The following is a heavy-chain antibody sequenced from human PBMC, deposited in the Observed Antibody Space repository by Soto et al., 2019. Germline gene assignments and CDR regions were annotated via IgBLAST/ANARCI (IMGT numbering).Heavy chain of an antibody. Sequence: GVSLRLSWAASGFTFSSYGMHWVRRAPGKGLEWVAVIWYDGSNKYYADSVKGRFTISRDNSKNTLYLQMNSLRAEDTDVYYCARDEHTVTGYDAFDIWGQGTMVTIS. CDR1: GFTFSSYG. CDR2: IWYDGSNK. V-gene: IGHV3-33*01. D-gene: IGHD4-17*01. CDR3: ARDEHTVTGYDAFDI. J-gene: IGHJ3*02.